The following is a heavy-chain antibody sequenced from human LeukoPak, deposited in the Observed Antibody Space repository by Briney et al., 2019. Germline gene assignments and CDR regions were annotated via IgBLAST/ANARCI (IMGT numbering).Heavy chain of an antibody. CDR1: GFTFSNDW. V-gene: IGHV3-15*01. CDR2: IKSKTDGGTT. Sequence: PGGSLRLSCAASGFTFSNDWMSWVRQAPGKGLEWVGRIKSKTDGGTTDYAAPVKGRFTISRDDSRNTLYLEMNSLKSEDTAVYYCTVGRYRDYFFDYWGQGTLVTVSS. J-gene: IGHJ4*02. CDR3: TVGRYRDYFFDY. D-gene: IGHD4-17*01.